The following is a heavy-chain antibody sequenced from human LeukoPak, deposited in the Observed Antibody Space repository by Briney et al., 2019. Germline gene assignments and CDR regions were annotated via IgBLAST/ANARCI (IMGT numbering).Heavy chain of an antibody. J-gene: IGHJ5*02. D-gene: IGHD3-22*01. CDR3: ARLNEYYDSSGMFDP. Sequence: PSETLSLTCTVSGGSISSYYWSWIRQPPGKGLEWIGYIYYSGSTNYNPPLKSRVTISVDTSKNQFSLKLSSVTAADTAVYYCARLNEYYDSSGMFDPWGQGTLVTVSS. CDR1: GGSISSYY. V-gene: IGHV4-59*01. CDR2: IYYSGST.